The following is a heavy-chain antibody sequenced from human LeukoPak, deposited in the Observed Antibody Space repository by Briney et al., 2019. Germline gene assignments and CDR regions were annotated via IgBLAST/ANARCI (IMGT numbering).Heavy chain of an antibody. V-gene: IGHV3-23*01. CDR3: AKDQGFLEWLSLFDY. CDR2: ISGSGGST. CDR1: GFTFSSYA. D-gene: IGHD3-3*01. J-gene: IGHJ4*02. Sequence: GGSLRLSCAASGFTFSSYAMSWVRQAPGKGLEWVSAISGSGGSTYYADSVKGRFTISRDNSKNTLYLQMNSLSAEDTAVYYCAKDQGFLEWLSLFDYWGQGTLVTVSS.